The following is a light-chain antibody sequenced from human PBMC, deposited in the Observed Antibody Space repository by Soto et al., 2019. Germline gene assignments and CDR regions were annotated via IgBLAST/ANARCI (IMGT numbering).Light chain of an antibody. CDR2: VAS. J-gene: IGKJ1*01. CDR1: QSVSSN. CDR3: QQYNNWPWT. V-gene: IGKV3-15*01. Sequence: EIVLTQSPATLSLSPGDRATLSCRASQSVSSNLARYQQKPGQAPRLLIYVASTSATGIPSRFSGSGSGTEFTPTISSLQSEDFAVYYCQQYNNWPWTFGQGTKVDIK.